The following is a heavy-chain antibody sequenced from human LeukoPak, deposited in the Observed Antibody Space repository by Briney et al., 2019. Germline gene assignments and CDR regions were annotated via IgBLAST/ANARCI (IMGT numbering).Heavy chain of an antibody. D-gene: IGHD3-22*01. CDR2: IYYSGST. J-gene: IGHJ4*02. Sequence: PSETLSLTCTVSGGSISSYYWSWLRQPPGKGLEWLGYIYYSGSTNYNPSLKSRVTISVDTSKNQFSLKLSSVTAADTAVYYCAREGVVVVSYVIDYWGQGTLVTVSS. CDR3: AREGVVVVSYVIDY. CDR1: GGSISSYY. V-gene: IGHV4-59*01.